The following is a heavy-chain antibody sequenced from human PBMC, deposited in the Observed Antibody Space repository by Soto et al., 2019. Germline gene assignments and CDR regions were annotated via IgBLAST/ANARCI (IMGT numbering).Heavy chain of an antibody. CDR2: ILYDGSNR. CDR1: KFTFSSYD. Sequence: GGSLRLSCAASKFTFSSYDMHWVRQAPGKGLEWVVVILYDGSNRYYADSVKGRFTISRDNSKNTLYLQMNSLRAEDTAVYYCAAAKYCTNGVCYLGWFDPWGQGTLVTISS. V-gene: IGHV3-30*03. D-gene: IGHD2-8*01. J-gene: IGHJ5*02. CDR3: AAAKYCTNGVCYLGWFDP.